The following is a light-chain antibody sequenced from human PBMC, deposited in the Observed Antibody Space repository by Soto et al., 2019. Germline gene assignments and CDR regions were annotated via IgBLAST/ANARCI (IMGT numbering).Light chain of an antibody. J-gene: IGKJ4*01. CDR2: EGS. Sequence: DIQMTQSPSTLSASIGDTVTITCRTNQSISSWLAWYQQKPGKAPKLLISEGSSLESGVPSTFSGSGSGTEFTSAISSLQPDDLATYYCEQYNYSPLSFGGGTMVEIK. CDR1: QSISSW. V-gene: IGKV1-5*01. CDR3: EQYNYSPLS.